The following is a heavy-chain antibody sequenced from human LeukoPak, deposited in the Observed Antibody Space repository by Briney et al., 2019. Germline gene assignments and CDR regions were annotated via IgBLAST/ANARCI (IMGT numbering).Heavy chain of an antibody. CDR1: GYSFTNYW. CDR3: ARQDGYCSGGSCFYYYYGMDV. J-gene: IGHJ6*02. D-gene: IGHD2-15*01. Sequence: GESLKISCKGSGYSFTNYWIGWARQMPGKGLEWMGIIFPGDSNTRYSPSFQGQVTISADKSISTAYLQWSSLKASDTAMYYCARQDGYCSGGSCFYYYYGMDVWGQGTTVTVSS. CDR2: IFPGDSNT. V-gene: IGHV5-51*01.